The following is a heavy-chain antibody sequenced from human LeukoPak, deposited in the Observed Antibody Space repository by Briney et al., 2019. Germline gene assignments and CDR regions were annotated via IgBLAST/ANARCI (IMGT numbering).Heavy chain of an antibody. CDR3: TKDRYCSSSRCPLDY. CDR2: ISWNSGIV. Sequence: PGGSLRLSCVTSGFTFDVYAMHWVRQAPGKGLEWVSSISWNSGIVGYADSVKGRFTISRDNAKNFLYLQMNSLRAEDTALYYCTKDRYCSSSRCPLDYWGQGTLVTVSS. CDR1: GFTFDVYA. D-gene: IGHD2-2*01. V-gene: IGHV3-9*01. J-gene: IGHJ4*02.